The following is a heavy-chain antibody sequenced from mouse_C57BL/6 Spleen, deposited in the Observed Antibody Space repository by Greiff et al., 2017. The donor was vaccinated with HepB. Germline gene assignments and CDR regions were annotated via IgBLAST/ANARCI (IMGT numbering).Heavy chain of an antibody. J-gene: IGHJ4*01. CDR1: GYSFTGYY. CDR2: INPSTGGT. Sequence: EVQLQQSGPELVKPGASVKISCKASGYSFTGYYMNWVKQSPERSLEWIGEINPSTGGTTYNQKFKAKATLTVDKSSSAAYMQLKSLTSEDSAVYYCASWDGNYYYAMDYWGQGTSVTVSS. V-gene: IGHV1-42*01. D-gene: IGHD2-1*01. CDR3: ASWDGNYYYAMDY.